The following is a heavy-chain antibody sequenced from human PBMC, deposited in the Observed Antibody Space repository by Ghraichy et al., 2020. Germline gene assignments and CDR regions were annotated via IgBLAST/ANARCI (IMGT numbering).Heavy chain of an antibody. J-gene: IGHJ6*02. Sequence: GESLNISCAASGFTVSSNYMSWVRQAPGKGLEWVSIIYSGGDTDYADSVKGRFTISRDNSKNTLYLQMNSLRAEDTAVYYCAREPAVAGLDYYFYYGMDVWGQGTTVTVSS. CDR1: GFTVSSNY. CDR3: AREPAVAGLDYYFYYGMDV. CDR2: IYSGGDT. D-gene: IGHD6-19*01. V-gene: IGHV3-53*01.